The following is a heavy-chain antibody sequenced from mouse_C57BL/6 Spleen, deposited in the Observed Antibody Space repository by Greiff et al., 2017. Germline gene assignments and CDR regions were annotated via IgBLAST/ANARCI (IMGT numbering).Heavy chain of an antibody. CDR3: ARPGAYYFDC. CDR1: GFTFSDYG. CDR2: ISSGCSTI. Sequence: EVKLVESGGGLVKPGGSLKLSCAASGFTFSDYGMHWVRQAPEKGLEWVAYISSGCSTIYYADTVKGRFTISRDNAKNTLFLQMTSLRSEDTAMYYCARPGAYYFDCWGQGTTLTVSS. J-gene: IGHJ2*01. V-gene: IGHV5-17*01.